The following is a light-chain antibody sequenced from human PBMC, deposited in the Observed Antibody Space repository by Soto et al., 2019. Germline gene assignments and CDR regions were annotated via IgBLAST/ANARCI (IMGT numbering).Light chain of an antibody. J-gene: IGLJ3*02. CDR1: SGHSNYA. Sequence: QLVLTQSPSASASLGASVKLTCTLSSGHSNYAIAWHQQQPEKGPRFLMKVNKDGSLLKGDGIPDRFSGSTSGADRFLTISCLHSEDEADYYCQTWGPGIRVFGGGTQLAVL. CDR2: VNKDGSL. V-gene: IGLV4-69*01. CDR3: QTWGPGIRV.